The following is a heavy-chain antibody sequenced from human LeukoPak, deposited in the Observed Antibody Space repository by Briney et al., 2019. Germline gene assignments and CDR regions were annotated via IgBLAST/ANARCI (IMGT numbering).Heavy chain of an antibody. CDR1: GFIFSSYA. CDR2: ISYDGSNK. J-gene: IGHJ4*02. V-gene: IGHV3-30-3*01. Sequence: GGSLRLSCAASGFIFSSYAMHWVRQAPGKGLEWVAVISYDGSNKYYADSVKGRFTISRDNSKNTLYLQMNSLRAEDTAVYYCARDVYGGTEGHRFDYWGQGTLVTVSS. D-gene: IGHD4-23*01. CDR3: ARDVYGGTEGHRFDY.